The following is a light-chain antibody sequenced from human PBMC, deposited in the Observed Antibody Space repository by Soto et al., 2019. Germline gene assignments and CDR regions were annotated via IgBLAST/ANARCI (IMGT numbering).Light chain of an antibody. CDR2: DAS. CDR3: QQRRSWPIT. Sequence: EIVLTQSPATLSLSPGERATLSCRASQSVVNYLAWYQQKPGQAPRLLIYDASNRATGIPARFSGSGSETDFTLTISSLEPEDVAVYYCQQRRSWPITFGQGTRLEIK. V-gene: IGKV3-11*01. J-gene: IGKJ5*01. CDR1: QSVVNY.